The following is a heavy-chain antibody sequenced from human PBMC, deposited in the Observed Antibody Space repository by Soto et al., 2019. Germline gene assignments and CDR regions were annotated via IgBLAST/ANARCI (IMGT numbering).Heavy chain of an antibody. D-gene: IGHD6-19*01. J-gene: IGHJ6*02. V-gene: IGHV4-31*03. Sequence: SETLSLTCTVSGGSISSGGYYWSWIRQHPGKGLEWIGYIYYSGSTYYNPSLKSRVTISVDTSKNQFSLKLSSVTAADTAVYYCARLGQWLTPYYYYGMDVWGQGTTVTVSS. CDR3: ARLGQWLTPYYYYGMDV. CDR1: GGSISSGGYY. CDR2: IYYSGST.